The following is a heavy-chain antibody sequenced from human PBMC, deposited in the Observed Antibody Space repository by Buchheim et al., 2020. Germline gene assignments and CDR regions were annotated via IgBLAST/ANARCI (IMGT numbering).Heavy chain of an antibody. CDR2: ISSSVSPR. J-gene: IGHJ4*02. CDR3: ARDREYYDILTGYLEGFDY. V-gene: IGHV3-48*02. Sequence: EVQLVESGGGLVQPGGSLRLSCAASGFTFSSYSMNWVRQAPGKGLEWVSYISSSVSPRSYADTVKGRFTIPRDNAKNSLFLQMDSLRDEDTAVYYCARDREYYDILTGYLEGFDYWGQGTL. D-gene: IGHD3-9*01. CDR1: GFTFSSYS.